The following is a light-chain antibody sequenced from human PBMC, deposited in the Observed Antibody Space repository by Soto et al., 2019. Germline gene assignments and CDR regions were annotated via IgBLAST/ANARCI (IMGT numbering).Light chain of an antibody. V-gene: IGKV3-15*01. Sequence: EIVMTQSPAPLSVSPGERATLSCIASQSVSSNLAWYQQNPGQAPRLPIYGASTRATGIPARFSGSGSGTEFTLTISSLQSEDFAVYYCQQDNKSPPYTLGQGTKLEIK. CDR2: GAS. CDR1: QSVSSN. CDR3: QQDNKSPPYT. J-gene: IGKJ2*01.